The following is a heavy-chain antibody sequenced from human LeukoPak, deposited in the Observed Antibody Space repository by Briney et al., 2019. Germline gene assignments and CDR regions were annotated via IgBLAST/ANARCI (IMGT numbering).Heavy chain of an antibody. J-gene: IGHJ5*02. CDR2: IIPILGIA. CDR3: ARGPFGSDCSSTSCRNWFDP. CDR1: GGTFSSYA. D-gene: IGHD2-2*01. V-gene: IGHV1-69*04. Sequence: ASVKVSCKASGGTFSSYAISWVRQAPGQGLEWMGRIIPILGIANYAQKFQGRVTITADKSTSTAYMELSRLRSDDTAVYYCARGPFGSDCSSTSCRNWFDPWGQGTLVTVSS.